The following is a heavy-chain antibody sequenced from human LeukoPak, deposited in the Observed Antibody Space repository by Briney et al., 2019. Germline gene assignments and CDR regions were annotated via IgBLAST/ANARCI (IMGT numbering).Heavy chain of an antibody. CDR3: TTNDIVGTTNDAFDF. CDR1: GFSFSDAW. J-gene: IGHJ3*01. CDR2: IKSKTDGGTI. V-gene: IGHV3-15*01. Sequence: GGSLRLSCAASGFSFSDAWMSWVRQAPRKRLAWFGRIKSKTDGGTIDYSAPVKGRFTISRDDSKTTVYLQMNSLETEDTAMYYCTTNDIVGTTNDAFDFWGQGTMVTVSS. D-gene: IGHD1-26*01.